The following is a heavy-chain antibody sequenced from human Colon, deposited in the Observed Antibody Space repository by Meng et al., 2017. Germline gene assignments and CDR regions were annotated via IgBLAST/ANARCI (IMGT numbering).Heavy chain of an antibody. CDR3: VRVTSGGDHSPFGY. V-gene: IGHV3-74*01. J-gene: IGHJ4*02. CDR1: GFTFSSYW. Sequence: GESLKISCAASGFTFSSYWMHWVRQAPGMGLVWVSRIDTDGSTTTYADSVEGRFTISRDNARNTLYLQMNSLRAEDTAVYYCVRVTSGGDHSPFGYWGQGTLVTVSS. CDR2: IDTDGSTT. D-gene: IGHD4-11*01.